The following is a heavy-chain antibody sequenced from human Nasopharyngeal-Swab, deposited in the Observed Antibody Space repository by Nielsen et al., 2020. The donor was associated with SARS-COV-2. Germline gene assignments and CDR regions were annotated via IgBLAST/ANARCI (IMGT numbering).Heavy chain of an antibody. J-gene: IGHJ6*02. CDR2: IIPIFGTA. D-gene: IGHD3-10*01. CDR1: GYTFTSYG. CDR3: ARDPEPSEYGSGSYRRYGMDV. V-gene: IGHV1-69*13. Sequence: SVKVSCKASGYTFTSYGISWVRQAPGQGLEWMGGIIPIFGTANYAQKFQGRVTITADESTSTAYMELSSLRSEDTAVYYCARDPEPSEYGSGSYRRYGMDVWGQGTTVTVSS.